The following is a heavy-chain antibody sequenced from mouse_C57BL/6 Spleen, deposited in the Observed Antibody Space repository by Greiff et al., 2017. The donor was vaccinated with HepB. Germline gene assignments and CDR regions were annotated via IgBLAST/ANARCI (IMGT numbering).Heavy chain of an antibody. CDR3: ARSNGYPDY. CDR2: IDPETGGT. Sequence: QVQLQQSGAELVRPGASVTLSCKASGYTFTDYEMHWVKQTPVHGLEWIGAIDPETGGTAYNQKFKGKAILTADKSSSTAYMQLSSLTSEDSAVYYCARSNGYPDYWGQGTTLTVSS. V-gene: IGHV1-15*01. D-gene: IGHD2-2*01. CDR1: GYTFTDYE. J-gene: IGHJ2*01.